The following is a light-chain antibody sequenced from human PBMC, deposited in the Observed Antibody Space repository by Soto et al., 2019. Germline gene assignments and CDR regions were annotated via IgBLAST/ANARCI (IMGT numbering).Light chain of an antibody. V-gene: IGKV3-15*01. Sequence: EIVMTQSPATLSVSPGERATLSCRASQSVTSSLAWYQQKPGQAPTLLIYGASTRATGIPDRFSGSGSGTEFTLTISSLQSEDFAIYYCKQYNNWPPITFGQGTRLEIK. J-gene: IGKJ5*01. CDR2: GAS. CDR1: QSVTSS. CDR3: KQYNNWPPIT.